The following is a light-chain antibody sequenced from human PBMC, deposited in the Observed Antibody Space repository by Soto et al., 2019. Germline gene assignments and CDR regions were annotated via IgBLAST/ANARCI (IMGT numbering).Light chain of an antibody. Sequence: DIQMTQSPSSLSASVGDRVTITCRASQSISSYLNWYKQKPGKAPKLLIYAASSLQSWVPSRFSGSGSGTDFTLTISRLQPEDFATYYCQQSYSTPLTFGGGNKVEIK. V-gene: IGKV1-39*01. J-gene: IGKJ4*01. CDR3: QQSYSTPLT. CDR1: QSISSY. CDR2: AAS.